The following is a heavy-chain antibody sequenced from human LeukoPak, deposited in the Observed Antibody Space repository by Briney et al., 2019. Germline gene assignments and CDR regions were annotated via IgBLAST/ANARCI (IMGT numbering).Heavy chain of an antibody. CDR3: AKEIYGDPTGGRFQH. Sequence: PGGSLRLSCAASGFTFSNYGMHWARQAPGKGLEWVAFIGFDGSDHSYADSVKGRFTISRDNSKNTLYLQMNSLRAEDTAVYYCAKEIYGDPTGGRFQHWGQGTLVTVSS. CDR1: GFTFSNYG. D-gene: IGHD4-17*01. J-gene: IGHJ1*01. CDR2: IGFDGSDH. V-gene: IGHV3-30*02.